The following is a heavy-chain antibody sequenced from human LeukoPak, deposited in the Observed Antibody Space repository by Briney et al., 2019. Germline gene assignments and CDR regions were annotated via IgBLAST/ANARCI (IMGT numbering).Heavy chain of an antibody. V-gene: IGHV3-33*06. CDR2: IWYDGSNK. D-gene: IGHD6-13*01. Sequence: PGGSLRLSCAASGFTFSSYGMHWVRQAPGKGLEWVAVIWYDGSNKYYADSVKGRFTISRDNSKNTLYLQMNSLRAEDTAVYYCAKTPIAAAGTATFDYWGQGTLVTVSS. CDR1: GFTFSSYG. CDR3: AKTPIAAAGTATFDY. J-gene: IGHJ4*02.